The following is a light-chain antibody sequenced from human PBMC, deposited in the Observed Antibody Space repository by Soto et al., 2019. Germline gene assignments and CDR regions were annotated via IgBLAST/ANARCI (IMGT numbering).Light chain of an antibody. Sequence: QSVVTQPPSVSGTPGQEVIISCSNVGRHEVSWYQQVPGMAPKLLIHTTSQRPSGVPDRFSASKSGTSASLAIRGLQSDDEADYFCSSWDDSLSGVVFGRGTKVTVL. J-gene: IGLJ6*01. CDR1: NVGRHE. CDR3: SSWDDSLSGVV. CDR2: TTS. V-gene: IGLV1-44*01.